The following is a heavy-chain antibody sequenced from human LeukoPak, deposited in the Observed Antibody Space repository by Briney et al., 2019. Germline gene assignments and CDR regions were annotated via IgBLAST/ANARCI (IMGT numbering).Heavy chain of an antibody. V-gene: IGHV3-30*04. CDR3: AKECDASFYELDS. D-gene: IGHD3-10*01. J-gene: IGHJ4*02. CDR1: GFIFSRYA. CDR2: ISHDGSDN. Sequence: QSGGSLRLSCAGSGFIFSRYAIHWVRQTHWGLEWVAVISHDGSDNRYADSVRGRVTISRDNSRNMVYLQFSSLTTDDTARYYCAKECDASFYELDSWGQGTHVTVSS.